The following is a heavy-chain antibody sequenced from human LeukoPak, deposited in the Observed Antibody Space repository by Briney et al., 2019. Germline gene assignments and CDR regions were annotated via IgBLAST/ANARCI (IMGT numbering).Heavy chain of an antibody. CDR1: GGSFSGYY. J-gene: IGHJ4*02. CDR2: INHSGST. Sequence: SETLSLTCAVYGGSFSGYYWSWIRQPPGKGLEWIGEINHSGSTNYNPSLKSRVTISVDTSKNQFSLKLSSVTAADTAVYYCARRVRYYDILTGYQPFDYWGQGTLVTVSS. V-gene: IGHV4-34*01. D-gene: IGHD3-9*01. CDR3: ARRVRYYDILTGYQPFDY.